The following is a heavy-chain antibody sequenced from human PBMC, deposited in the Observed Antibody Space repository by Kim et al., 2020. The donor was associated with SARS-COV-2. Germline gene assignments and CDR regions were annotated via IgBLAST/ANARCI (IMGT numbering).Heavy chain of an antibody. CDR3: AKDHGLWFGDYFDY. V-gene: IGHV3-30*02. Sequence: ADSVKGRFTISRDNSKNTLYLQMNSLRAEDTAVYYCAKDHGLWFGDYFDYWGQGTLVTVSS. J-gene: IGHJ4*02. D-gene: IGHD3-10*01.